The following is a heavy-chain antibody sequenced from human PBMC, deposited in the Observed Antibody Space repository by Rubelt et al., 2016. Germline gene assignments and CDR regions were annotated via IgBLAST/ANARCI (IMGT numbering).Heavy chain of an antibody. J-gene: IGHJ6*02. D-gene: IGHD3-9*01. CDR3: ARAVLRYPKGGMDV. V-gene: IGHV4-34*01. CDR2: T. Sequence: TNYNPSLKSRVTISVDTSKNQFSLKLSSVTAADTAVYYCARAVLRYPKGGMDVWGQGTTVTVSS.